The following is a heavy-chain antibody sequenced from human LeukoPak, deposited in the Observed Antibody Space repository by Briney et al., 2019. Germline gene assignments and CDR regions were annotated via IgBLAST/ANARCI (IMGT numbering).Heavy chain of an antibody. D-gene: IGHD4-17*01. CDR2: ISYIGST. CDR1: ADSFSSHY. J-gene: IGHJ3*02. V-gene: IGHV4-59*11. CDR3: ARDLVTVTKGFDI. Sequence: PSETLSLTCAVSADSFSSHYWTWIRQAPRKGLEWIGYISYIGSTNYNPSLKSRVTISIDMSKNQFSLKLSSVTAADTAVYYCARDLVTVTKGFDIWGQGTMVSVSS.